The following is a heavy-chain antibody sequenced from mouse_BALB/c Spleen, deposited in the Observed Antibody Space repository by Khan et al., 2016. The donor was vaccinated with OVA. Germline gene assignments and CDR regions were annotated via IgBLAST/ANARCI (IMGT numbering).Heavy chain of an antibody. V-gene: IGHV9-3-1*01. CDR3: ARVGYNGTMDY. CDR2: INTYTGEP. J-gene: IGHJ4*01. CDR1: GYTFTNYG. Sequence: QIQLVQSGPELKKPGETVKISCKASGYTFTNYGMNWVKQAPGKGLKWMGWINTYTGEPTYADAFKGRFAFSLETSASTAYLQINNLKNEDTATYCCARVGYNGTMDYWGQGTSVTVSS. D-gene: IGHD2-14*01.